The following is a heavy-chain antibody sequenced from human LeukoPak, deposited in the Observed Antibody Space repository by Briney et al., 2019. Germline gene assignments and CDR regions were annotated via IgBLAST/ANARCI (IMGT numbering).Heavy chain of an antibody. J-gene: IGHJ4*02. V-gene: IGHV3-7*01. CDR2: IKQDGSEK. Sequence: GGSLRLSCAASGFTFSSYGMSWVRQAPGKGLEWVANIKQDGSEKYYVDSVKGRFTVSRDNAKNSLFLQMNSLRVEDTAVFYCVAWGSLVVWGQGTLVTVSS. D-gene: IGHD3-16*01. CDR1: GFTFSSYG. CDR3: VAWGSLVV.